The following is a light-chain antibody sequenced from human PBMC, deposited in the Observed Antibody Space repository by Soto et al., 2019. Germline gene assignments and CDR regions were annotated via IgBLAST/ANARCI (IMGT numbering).Light chain of an antibody. V-gene: IGLV2-8*01. CDR1: SSDVGGYNY. Sequence: QSALTQPPSASGAPGQSVTISCTGTSSDVGGYNYVSWYQQHPGKAPKLMIYEDNQRPSGVPDRFSGSKSGNTASLTVSGLQAEDEADYYCSSYAGSNSFDVFGTGTKLTVL. CDR3: SSYAGSNSFDV. J-gene: IGLJ1*01. CDR2: EDN.